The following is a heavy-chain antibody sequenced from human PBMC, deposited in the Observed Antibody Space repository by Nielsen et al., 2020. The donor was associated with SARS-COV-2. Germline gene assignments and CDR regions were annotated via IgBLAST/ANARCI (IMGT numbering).Heavy chain of an antibody. J-gene: IGHJ5*02. V-gene: IGHV3-48*02. Sequence: GGSLRLSCAASGFTFSSYSMNWVRQAPGKGLEWVSYISSSSSTIYYADSVKGRFTISRDNAKNSLYLQMNSLRDEDTAAYYCARRGGYCSSTSCYWWFDPWGQGTLVTVSS. CDR1: GFTFSSYS. CDR2: ISSSSSTI. CDR3: ARRGGYCSSTSCYWWFDP. D-gene: IGHD2-2*01.